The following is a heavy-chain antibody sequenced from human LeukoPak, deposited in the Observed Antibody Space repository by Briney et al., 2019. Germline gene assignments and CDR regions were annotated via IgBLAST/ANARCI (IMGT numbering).Heavy chain of an antibody. V-gene: IGHV4-39*07. CDR1: GGFISSYY. J-gene: IGHJ5*02. CDR3: AKGAGGFSYYNWFDP. CDR2: IYYSGTT. Sequence: SETLSLTCTVSGGFISSYYWSWIRQPPGKGLEWIGSIYYSGTTHYNPSLESRVTISVDTSKNQFSLKLASVTAADTAIYYCAKGAGGFSYYNWFDPWGQGTLVTVSS. D-gene: IGHD5-18*01.